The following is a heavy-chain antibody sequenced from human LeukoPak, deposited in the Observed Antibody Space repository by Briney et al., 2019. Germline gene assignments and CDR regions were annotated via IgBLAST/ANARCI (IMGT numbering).Heavy chain of an antibody. CDR3: ARTYYYFPGSSSGSYNFDY. D-gene: IGHD3-10*01. V-gene: IGHV4-59*01. J-gene: IGHJ4*02. CDR1: GGSISSDF. CDR2: ITYSGST. Sequence: PSETLSLTCTVSGGSISSDFWSWIRQPPGKGLEWIGYITYSGSTNYNPSLRSRVTISINTSRNQFSLKLSSVTAADTAIYYCARTYYYFPGSSSGSYNFDYWGQGTPVTVSS.